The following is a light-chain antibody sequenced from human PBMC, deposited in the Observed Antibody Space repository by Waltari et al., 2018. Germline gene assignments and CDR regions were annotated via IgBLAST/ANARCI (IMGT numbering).Light chain of an antibody. V-gene: IGKV3-20*01. CDR3: QQYDGSALT. Sequence: CRDNHKITSSCLVWYHQKPGHAPMLLIYGASNRAPGIPDRFSGSGSGTDFTLTISRLEPEDSAVYYCQQYDGSALTFGGGTKVEIK. CDR1: HKITSSC. CDR2: GAS. J-gene: IGKJ4*01.